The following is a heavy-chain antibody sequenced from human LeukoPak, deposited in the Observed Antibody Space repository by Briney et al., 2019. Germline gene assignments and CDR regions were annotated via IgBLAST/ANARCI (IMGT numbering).Heavy chain of an antibody. CDR1: GFTFSSYA. V-gene: IGHV3-30*01. Sequence: GGSLRLSCAASGFTFSSYAMHWVRQAPGKGLEWVAVISYDGSNKYYADSVKGRFTISGDNSKNTLYLQMNSLRAEDTAVYYCARGRYCTNGVCHLAIDYWGQGTLVTVSS. CDR3: ARGRYCTNGVCHLAIDY. CDR2: ISYDGSNK. D-gene: IGHD2-8*01. J-gene: IGHJ4*02.